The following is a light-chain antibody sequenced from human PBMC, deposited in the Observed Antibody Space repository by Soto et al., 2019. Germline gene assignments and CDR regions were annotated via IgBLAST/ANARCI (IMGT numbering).Light chain of an antibody. CDR2: QEN. J-gene: IGLJ2*01. Sequence: SYELTQPPSVSVSPGQTASITCSGDKLGDKYACWYQQKPGQSPVLVIYQENKRPSGIPERFSGSNSGNTATLTISGTQAMDEADYYCQAWASSTAVFGGGTKLTVL. CDR1: KLGDKY. CDR3: QAWASSTAV. V-gene: IGLV3-1*01.